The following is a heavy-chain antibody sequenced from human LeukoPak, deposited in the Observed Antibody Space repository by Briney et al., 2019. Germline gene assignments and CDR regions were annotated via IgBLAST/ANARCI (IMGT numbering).Heavy chain of an antibody. CDR1: GFTFSSYA. CDR2: ISYDGSNK. CDR3: ARARPRSHFDY. V-gene: IGHV3-30*04. Sequence: GGSLRLSCAASGFTFSSYAMHWVRQAPGKGLEWVAVISYDGSNKYYADSVKGRFTISRDNSKNTLYLRMNSLRAEDTAVYYCARARPRSHFDYWGQGTLVTVSS. J-gene: IGHJ4*02.